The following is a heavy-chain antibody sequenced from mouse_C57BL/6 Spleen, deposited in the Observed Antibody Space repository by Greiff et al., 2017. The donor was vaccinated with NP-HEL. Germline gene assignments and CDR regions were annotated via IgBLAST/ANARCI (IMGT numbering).Heavy chain of an antibody. J-gene: IGHJ2*01. CDR2: IYPSDSET. V-gene: IGHV1-61*01. CDR1: GYTFTSYW. CDR3: ARGRRLDY. Sequence: QVQLQQPGAELVRPGSSVKLSCKASGYTFTSYWMDWVKQRPGQGLEWIGNIYPSDSETHYNQKFKDKATLTVDKSSSTAYMQLSSLTSEDSAVYYCARGRRLDYWGQGTTLTVSS.